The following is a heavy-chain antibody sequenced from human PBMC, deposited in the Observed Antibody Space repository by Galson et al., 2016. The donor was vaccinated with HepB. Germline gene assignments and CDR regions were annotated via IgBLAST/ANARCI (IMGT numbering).Heavy chain of an antibody. CDR2: ISAYTAYR. D-gene: IGHD2-21*02. V-gene: IGHV1-18*04. CDR1: GYTFTSYG. Sequence: SVKVSCRASGYTFTSYGIGWVRQAPGQGLEWMGWISAYTAYRDYPQKLQGRVTMTTDTSTSTAYMELSSLRSDDTAVYYCARSGDGNWFESWGQGTLVTVSS. J-gene: IGHJ5*01. CDR3: ARSGDGNWFES.